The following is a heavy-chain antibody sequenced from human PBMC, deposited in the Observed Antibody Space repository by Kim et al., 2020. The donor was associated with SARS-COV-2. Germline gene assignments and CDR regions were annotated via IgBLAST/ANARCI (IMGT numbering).Heavy chain of an antibody. J-gene: IGHJ6*02. Sequence: SETLSLTCSVSGGSVSSANYYWSWIRQPPGKGLECIGYIYYSGITNYNPSLKSRVTISLDTSNNHFSLKLNSVTAADTAVYYCARATLRYSMDDCGQGTPFTVSS. CDR2: IYYSGIT. CDR1: GGSVSSANYY. V-gene: IGHV4-61*03. CDR3: ARATLRYSMDD.